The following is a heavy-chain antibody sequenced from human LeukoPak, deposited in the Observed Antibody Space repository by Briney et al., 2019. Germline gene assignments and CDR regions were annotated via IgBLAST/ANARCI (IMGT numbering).Heavy chain of an antibody. CDR1: GFTFSTYE. Sequence: GGSLRLSCVACGFTFSTYEMHWVRQARGKGLECVSHSNRRVSNTYYADSVKGRFTISRDNAKNSLYLQMNSLRAEDTAVYYCAREGHTTGWPPFDFWGQGTLVTVSS. V-gene: IGHV3-48*03. CDR2: SNRRVSNT. D-gene: IGHD6-19*01. J-gene: IGHJ4*02. CDR3: AREGHTTGWPPFDF.